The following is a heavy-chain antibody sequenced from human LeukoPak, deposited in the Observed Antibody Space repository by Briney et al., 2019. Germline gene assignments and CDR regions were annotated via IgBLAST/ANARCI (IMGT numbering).Heavy chain of an antibody. Sequence: PGGSRRLSCAASGFTFTNFEMNWVRQAAGKGLEWVSYISYSGSTTSYADSVKGRFTISRDNAKNSLYLQMNSLRAEDTAVYYCARAGPPAFDPWGQGTLVTVSS. V-gene: IGHV3-48*03. J-gene: IGHJ5*02. CDR1: GFTFTNFE. CDR2: ISYSGSTT. CDR3: ARAGPPAFDP.